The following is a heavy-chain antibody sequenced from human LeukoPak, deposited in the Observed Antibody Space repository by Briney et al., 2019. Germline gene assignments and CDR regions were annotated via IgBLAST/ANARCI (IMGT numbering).Heavy chain of an antibody. CDR2: ISSSSSYI. V-gene: IGHV3-21*01. CDR3: ARGPYIAAAGVDY. Sequence: PGGSLRLSCAASGFTFSSYSMNWVRQAPGKGREWVSSISSSSSYIYYADSVKGRFTISRDNAKNSLYLQMNSLRAEDTAVYYCARGPYIAAAGVDYWGQGTLVTVSS. J-gene: IGHJ4*02. D-gene: IGHD6-13*01. CDR1: GFTFSSYS.